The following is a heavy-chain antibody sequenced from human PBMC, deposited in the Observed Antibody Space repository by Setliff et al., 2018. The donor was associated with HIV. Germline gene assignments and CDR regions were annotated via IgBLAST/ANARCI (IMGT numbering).Heavy chain of an antibody. D-gene: IGHD4-17*01. CDR2: IIPVYHTT. CDR3: APDFGDNWFDP. V-gene: IGHV1-69*06. J-gene: IGHJ5*02. Sequence: ASVKVSCKASGGAFTSYAFGWVRQAPGQGLEWMGRIIPVYHTTDYAPQFQGRVTITADKSTSTVYMDLSNLRSDDTATYYCAPDFGDNWFDPWGQGTLVTVSS. CDR1: GGAFTSYA.